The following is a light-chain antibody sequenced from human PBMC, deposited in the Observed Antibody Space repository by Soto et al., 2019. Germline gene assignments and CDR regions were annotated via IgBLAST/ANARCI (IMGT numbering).Light chain of an antibody. V-gene: IGKV1-9*01. CDR2: AAS. CDR1: QGISSY. J-gene: IGKJ4*01. CDR3: QQLNSYLSLT. Sequence: LQLTQSPSFLSASVGDRVTITCRASQGISSYLAWYQQKPGKAPKLLIYAASTLQSGVPSRFSGSGSGTEFTLTISSLQPEDFATYYCQQLNSYLSLTFGGGTKVDIK.